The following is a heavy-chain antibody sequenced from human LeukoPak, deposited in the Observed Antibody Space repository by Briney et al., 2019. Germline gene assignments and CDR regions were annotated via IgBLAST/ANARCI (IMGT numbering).Heavy chain of an antibody. Sequence: GGSLTLSCVASGFTFSNYWMSWVRQAPGKGLEWVANIKQDGSEKYYVDSVKGRFTISRDNAKNSLYLQMNSLRAEDAAVYYCARIYVVVVPAAMRYYYYYMDVWGKGTTVTVSS. CDR2: IKQDGSEK. CDR1: GFTFSNYW. V-gene: IGHV3-7*01. CDR3: ARIYVVVVPAAMRYYYYYMDV. D-gene: IGHD2-2*01. J-gene: IGHJ6*03.